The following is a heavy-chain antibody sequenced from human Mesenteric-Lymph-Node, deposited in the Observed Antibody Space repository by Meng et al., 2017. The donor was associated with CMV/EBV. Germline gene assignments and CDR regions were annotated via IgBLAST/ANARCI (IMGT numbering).Heavy chain of an antibody. V-gene: IGHV3-30*02. CDR1: FSSYG. J-gene: IGHJ5*02. CDR2: TRYDGSNK. Sequence: FSSYGMHWVRQAPGKGLEWVAFTRYDGSNKYYVDSVKGRFTISRDDSKNTLYLQMNSLKTEDTAVYYCTTHEFIVVVPAAQRVWFDPWGQGTLVTVSS. D-gene: IGHD2-2*01. CDR3: TTHEFIVVVPAAQRVWFDP.